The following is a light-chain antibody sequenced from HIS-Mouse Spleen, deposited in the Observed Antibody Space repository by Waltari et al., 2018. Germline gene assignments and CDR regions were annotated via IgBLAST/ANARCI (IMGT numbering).Light chain of an antibody. V-gene: IGKV1-9*01. J-gene: IGKJ1*01. CDR2: AAS. Sequence: DIKLTQSPSFLSASVGDRVTITCRDSQGISSYLAWYQQKPGKAPKLLIYAASTLQSGVPSRFSGSGSGTEFTLTISSLQPEDFATYYCQQLNSYPPTFGEGTKVEIK. CDR1: QGISSY. CDR3: QQLNSYPPT.